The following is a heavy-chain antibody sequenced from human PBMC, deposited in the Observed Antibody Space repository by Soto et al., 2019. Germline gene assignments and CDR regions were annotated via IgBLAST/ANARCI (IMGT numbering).Heavy chain of an antibody. D-gene: IGHD1-26*01. Sequence: GGSLRLSSTASGFTVSSNYMSWVRQAPGKGLEWVSVIYSGGSTYYADSVKGRFTISRHNSKNTLYLQMNSLRAEDTAVYYCASAEQGDAFDIWGQGTMVTVSS. CDR2: IYSGGST. CDR1: GFTVSSNY. CDR3: ASAEQGDAFDI. V-gene: IGHV3-53*04. J-gene: IGHJ3*02.